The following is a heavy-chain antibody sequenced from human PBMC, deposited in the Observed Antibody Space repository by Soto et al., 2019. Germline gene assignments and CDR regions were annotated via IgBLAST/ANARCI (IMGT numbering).Heavy chain of an antibody. CDR1: GFTISTYA. Sequence: LRLSCAASGFTISTYAMTWVRQAPGKGLECVSGVTGSGGQIHYADSVKGRFTISKDNSKNTLYLQMSSLREEDTALYYCAKDAVYNDGLWLMDSWGQGTLVTVSS. J-gene: IGHJ5*02. CDR3: AKDAVYNDGLWLMDS. CDR2: VTGSGGQI. V-gene: IGHV3-23*01. D-gene: IGHD2-21*01.